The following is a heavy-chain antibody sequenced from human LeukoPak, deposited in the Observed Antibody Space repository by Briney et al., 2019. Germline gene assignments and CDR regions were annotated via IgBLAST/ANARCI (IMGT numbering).Heavy chain of an antibody. Sequence: ASVKVSCKASGYTFTGYYMHWVRQAPGQGLEWMGWINPNSGGTNYAQKFQGRVTMTRDTSISTAYMELSRLRSDDTAVYYCARDGASTAYYYDSSGTYYMDVWGKGTTVTVSS. CDR1: GYTFTGYY. CDR3: ARDGASTAYYYDSSGTYYMDV. D-gene: IGHD3-22*01. J-gene: IGHJ6*03. CDR2: INPNSGGT. V-gene: IGHV1-2*02.